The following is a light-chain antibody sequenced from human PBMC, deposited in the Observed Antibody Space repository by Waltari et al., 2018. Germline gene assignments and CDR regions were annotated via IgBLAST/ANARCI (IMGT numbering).Light chain of an antibody. CDR3: LQHNSYPRT. J-gene: IGKJ1*01. CDR1: QGIRNY. Sequence: DIQMTQSPSSLSASVGDTVTITCRASQGIRNYLNWFQQKPGKAPKLLIYAASTLESGVPSRFSGSGSGTEFTLTISSLHPEDFAAYYCLQHNSYPRTFGQGTKVEIK. CDR2: AAS. V-gene: IGKV1-17*01.